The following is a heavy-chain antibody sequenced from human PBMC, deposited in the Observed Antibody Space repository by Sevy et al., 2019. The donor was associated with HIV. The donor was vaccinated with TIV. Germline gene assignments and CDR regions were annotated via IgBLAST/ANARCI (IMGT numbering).Heavy chain of an antibody. Sequence: GESLKISCAASGFTFDNYAMTWVRQTPGKGLEWVSTIDNSGDNTYNADSVKGRFTISRDNTKNTLYLQMDSLRAEDTDIYYCARAGGGWNYFDYSGQGTLVTVSS. CDR3: ARAGGGWNYFDY. J-gene: IGHJ4*02. D-gene: IGHD6-19*01. CDR2: IDNSGDNT. CDR1: GFTFDNYA. V-gene: IGHV3-23*01.